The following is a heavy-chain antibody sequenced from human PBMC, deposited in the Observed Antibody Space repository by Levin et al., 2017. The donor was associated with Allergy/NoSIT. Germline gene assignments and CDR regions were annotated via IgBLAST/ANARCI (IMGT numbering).Heavy chain of an antibody. D-gene: IGHD6-6*01. Sequence: ASVKVSCKASGYTFTSYGISWVRQAPGQGLEWMGWISAYNGNTNYAQKLQGRVTMTTDTSTSTAYMELRSLRSDDTAVYYCARDPLYSSSRGLFDYWGQGTLVTVSS. J-gene: IGHJ4*02. V-gene: IGHV1-18*01. CDR1: GYTFTSYG. CDR2: ISAYNGNT. CDR3: ARDPLYSSSRGLFDY.